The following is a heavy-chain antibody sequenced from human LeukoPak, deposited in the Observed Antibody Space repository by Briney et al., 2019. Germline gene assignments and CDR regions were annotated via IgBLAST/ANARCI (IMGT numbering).Heavy chain of an antibody. J-gene: IGHJ4*02. CDR1: GYTFTRDG. Sequence: GGSVKVSCKASGYTFTRDGISGVGQAPGQGIEWMGWIRAYKGKTNYARKLQGRVTMTTHTSTSTAYMELRSLRSDDTAVYYCARDLTRLDYWGQGTLVTVSS. CDR2: IRAYKGKT. V-gene: IGHV1-18*01. CDR3: ARDLTRLDY.